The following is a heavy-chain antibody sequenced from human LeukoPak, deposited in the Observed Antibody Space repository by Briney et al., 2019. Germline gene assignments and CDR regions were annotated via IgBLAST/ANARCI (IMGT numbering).Heavy chain of an antibody. D-gene: IGHD3-10*01. V-gene: IGHV3-7*01. Sequence: PGGSLRLSCAASGFTFSSYWMSWVRQAPGKGLEWVANIKQDGSEKYYVDSVKGRFTISRDNAKNSLYLQMNSLRAEDTAVYYCARAPLLWSIYYYYYMDVWGKGTTVTVSS. CDR2: IKQDGSEK. CDR1: GFTFSSYW. CDR3: ARAPLLWSIYYYYYMDV. J-gene: IGHJ6*03.